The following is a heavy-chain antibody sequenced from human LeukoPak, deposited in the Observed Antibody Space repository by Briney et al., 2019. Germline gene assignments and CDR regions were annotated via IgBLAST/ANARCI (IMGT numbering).Heavy chain of an antibody. D-gene: IGHD3-10*01. J-gene: IGHJ4*02. CDR1: GYTFTSYA. V-gene: IGHV1-3*01. CDR3: ARMRYGSGSYYYYFDY. Sequence: ASVKVSCKASGYTFTSYAMHWVRQAPGQRLEWMGWINAGNGNTKYPQKFQGRVTITRDTSASTAYMELSSLRSEDTAVYYCARMRYGSGSYYYYFDYWGQGTLVTVSS. CDR2: INAGNGNT.